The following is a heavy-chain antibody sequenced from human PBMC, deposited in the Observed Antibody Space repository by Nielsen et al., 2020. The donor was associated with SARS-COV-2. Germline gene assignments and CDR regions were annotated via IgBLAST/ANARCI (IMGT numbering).Heavy chain of an antibody. CDR1: GFTFSSYA. CDR2: ISGSGGST. CDR3: ARDGGNYDYVWGSYRRHDAFDI. V-gene: IGHV3-23*01. J-gene: IGHJ3*02. D-gene: IGHD3-16*02. Sequence: GESLKISCAASGFTFSSYAMSWVRQAPGKGLEWVSAISGSGGSTYYADSVKGRFTISRDNSKNTLYLQMNSLRAEDTAVYYCARDGGNYDYVWGSYRRHDAFDIWGQGTMVTVSS.